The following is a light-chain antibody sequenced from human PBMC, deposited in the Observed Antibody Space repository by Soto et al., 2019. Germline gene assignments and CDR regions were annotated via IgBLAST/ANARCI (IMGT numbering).Light chain of an antibody. CDR2: DVS. CDR3: QQCTSYWT. V-gene: IGKV1-5*01. CDR1: QSISTW. Sequence: GDIVTITCRASQSISTWLAWYQQKPGKAPKILIYDVSSLESGVPSRFSGSGSGTEFTLTISSLQPDDFATYYCQQCTSYWTFSQGTKVDIK. J-gene: IGKJ1*01.